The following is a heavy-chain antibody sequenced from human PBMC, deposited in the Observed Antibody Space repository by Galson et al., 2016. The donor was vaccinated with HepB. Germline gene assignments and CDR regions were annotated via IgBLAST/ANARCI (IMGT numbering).Heavy chain of an antibody. D-gene: IGHD2-2*01. CDR3: ARGDCSSSTCYVIWFDP. CDR1: GFTFRNYW. CDR2: IKNDGSQN. V-gene: IGHV3-7*01. J-gene: IGHJ5*02. Sequence: SLRLSCAASGFTFRNYWMSWVRQAPGKGLEWVANIKNDGSQNYYVASVKGRFTISRDNGKNSLYLQMGSLRAEDTAVYYCARGDCSSSTCYVIWFDPWGQGTLVTVSS.